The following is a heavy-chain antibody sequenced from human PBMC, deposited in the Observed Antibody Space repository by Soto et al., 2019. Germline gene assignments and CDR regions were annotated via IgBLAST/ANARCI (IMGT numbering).Heavy chain of an antibody. V-gene: IGHV4-30-4*01. J-gene: IGHJ4*02. CDR2: IYYSGST. D-gene: IGHD1-26*01. CDR3: ARDNKWELLSYFDY. CDR1: GGSISSGDYY. Sequence: TLSLTCTVSGGSISSGDYYWSWIRQPPGKGLEWIGYIYYSGSTYYNPSLKSRVTISVDTSKNQFSLKLSSVTAADTAVYYCARDNKWELLSYFDYWGQGTLVTVSS.